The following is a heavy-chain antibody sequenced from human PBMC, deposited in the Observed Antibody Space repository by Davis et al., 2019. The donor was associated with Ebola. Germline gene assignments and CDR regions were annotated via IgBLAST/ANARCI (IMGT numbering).Heavy chain of an antibody. CDR3: ARDRGCSGGDCPGVFDY. J-gene: IGHJ4*02. CDR1: GYTFTGYY. D-gene: IGHD2-21*02. Sequence: ASVKVSCKASGYTFTGYYMHWVRQAPGQGLEWMGWMNPNSGGTKYAQKFQGRVTMTRDTSINIAYMEVSRLTSDDTAVYYCARDRGCSGGDCPGVFDYWGQGTLVTVSS. CDR2: MNPNSGGT. V-gene: IGHV1-2*02.